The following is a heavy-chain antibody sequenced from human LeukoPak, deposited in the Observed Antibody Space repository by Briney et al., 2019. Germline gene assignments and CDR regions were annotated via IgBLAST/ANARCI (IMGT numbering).Heavy chain of an antibody. CDR1: GGSLSGYY. D-gene: IGHD3-16*01. CDR2: INHSGST. J-gene: IGHJ4*02. Sequence: PSETLSLTCAVYGGSLSGYYWNWIRQPPGKGLEWIGEINHSGSTNYNPSLKSRVTISVDTSKNQFSLKLSSVTAADTAVYYCVRDHYVSGNYVLDDYWGQGTLVTVSS. CDR3: VRDHYVSGNYVLDDY. V-gene: IGHV4-34*01.